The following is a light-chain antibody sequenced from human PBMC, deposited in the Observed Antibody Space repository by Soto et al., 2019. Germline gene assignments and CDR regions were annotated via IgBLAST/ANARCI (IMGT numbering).Light chain of an antibody. Sequence: QSALTQPASVSGSPGQSITISCTGTSSDVGGYNYLSWYQQHPGKAPRVMIYEVTNRPSGVSNRFSGSKSGNTASLTISGLQAEDEADYFCRSYTASGTPVFGGGTKLTVL. CDR1: SSDVGGYNY. J-gene: IGLJ3*02. CDR3: RSYTASGTPV. CDR2: EVT. V-gene: IGLV2-14*01.